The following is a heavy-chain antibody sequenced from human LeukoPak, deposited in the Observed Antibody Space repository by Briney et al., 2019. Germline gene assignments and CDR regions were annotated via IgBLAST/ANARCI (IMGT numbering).Heavy chain of an antibody. CDR1: GGSINGYF. D-gene: IGHD2-8*01. CDR2: VYSSGFT. J-gene: IGHJ4*02. Sequence: PSETLSLTCTVSGGSINGYFWSWIRQPPGKGLQWIGFVYSSGFTNYNPSLKSRDSISLDTSKTQFSLELSSVTAADTAMYYCARYYCSDGTCRYFDYWGQGTVVTVSS. CDR3: ARYYCSDGTCRYFDY. V-gene: IGHV4-4*09.